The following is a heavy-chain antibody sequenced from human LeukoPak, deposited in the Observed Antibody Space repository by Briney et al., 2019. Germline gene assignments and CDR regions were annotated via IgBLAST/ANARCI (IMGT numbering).Heavy chain of an antibody. CDR3: ARDHRWLGLDY. CDR1: GYTFTSYG. V-gene: IGHV1-18*01. D-gene: IGHD6-19*01. J-gene: IGHJ4*02. CDR2: ISAYNGNT. Sequence: ASVKVSCKASGYTFTSYGISWVRQAPGQGLEWMGWISAYNGNTNYAQKLQGKVTMTTDTSTSTAYVELRSLRSDDTAVYYCARDHRWLGLDYWGQGTLVTVSS.